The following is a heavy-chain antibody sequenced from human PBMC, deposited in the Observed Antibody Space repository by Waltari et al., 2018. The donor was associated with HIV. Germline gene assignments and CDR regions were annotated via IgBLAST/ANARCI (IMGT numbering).Heavy chain of an antibody. V-gene: IGHV3-30*18. CDR1: GFTFNNYG. J-gene: IGHJ4*02. CDR2: ISYDGSNK. CDR3: AKSQSSGWLTFDY. D-gene: IGHD6-19*01. Sequence: QVQLLESGGGVVQPGRSLRLSCAASGFTFNNYGMHWVRQAPGKGLEWVAVISYDGSNKYYVDSVKGRFTISRDNSKNTLYMQMNSLRAEDTAVYYCAKSQSSGWLTFDYWGQGTLVTVSS.